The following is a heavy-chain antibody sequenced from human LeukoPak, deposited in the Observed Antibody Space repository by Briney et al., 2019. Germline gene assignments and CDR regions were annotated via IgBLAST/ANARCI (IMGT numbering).Heavy chain of an antibody. CDR2: VYYDGRT. D-gene: IGHD6-19*01. CDR1: GYSISSGYF. Sequence: SETLSFTCTVSGYSISSGYFWDWIRQPPGKGLEWIGTVYYDGRTYYNPSVKSRATLSKDTSDNRFSLDLRSVTASDTAVYYCATGYASGWTSDFDYWGQGILVTVSP. J-gene: IGHJ4*02. CDR3: ATGYASGWTSDFDY. V-gene: IGHV4-38-2*02.